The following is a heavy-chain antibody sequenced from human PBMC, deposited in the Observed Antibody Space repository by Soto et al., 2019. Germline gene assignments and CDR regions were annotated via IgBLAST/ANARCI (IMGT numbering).Heavy chain of an antibody. CDR1: GGSISSGDYY. CDR2: IYYSGST. D-gene: IGHD1-7*01. CDR3: ASLGGYNWNYAIDY. V-gene: IGHV4-30-4*01. Sequence: LSLTCTVSGGSISSGDYYWSWIRQPPGKGLEWIGYIYYSGSTYYNPSLKSRVTISVDTSKNQFSLKLSSVTAADTAVYYCASLGGYNWNYAIDYWGQGTLVTVSS. J-gene: IGHJ4*02.